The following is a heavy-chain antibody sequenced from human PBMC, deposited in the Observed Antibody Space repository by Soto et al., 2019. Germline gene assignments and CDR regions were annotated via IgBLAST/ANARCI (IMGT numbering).Heavy chain of an antibody. CDR2: IYSSGRA. CDR3: AGMSFSGFGELFDNFYFSGMDV. J-gene: IGHJ6*02. V-gene: IGHV4-59*01. Sequence: PSETLSLTCNVSGGSISTYYWTWIRQPPGKGLEWIGPIYSSGRANYNHSVKSRVTISLDTSKNHFSLNLSSVTAADTAVYYCAGMSFSGFGELFDNFYFSGMDVWGQGTTVTVSS. CDR1: GGSISTYY. D-gene: IGHD3-3*01.